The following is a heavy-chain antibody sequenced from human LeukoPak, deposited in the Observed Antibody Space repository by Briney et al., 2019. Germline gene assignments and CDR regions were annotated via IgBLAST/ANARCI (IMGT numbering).Heavy chain of an antibody. J-gene: IGHJ6*02. CDR1: GGSITSTSFY. CDR2: IYHTGRT. V-gene: IGHV4-39*01. Sequence: SSGTLSLTCTVSGGSITSTSFYWGWIRQSPGKGLEWIGTIYHTGRTYDNPSLKSRVTISVDTSENQFSLKLNSVTAADTAIYYCVRHFGYTSAWDLYYYDIGVWGQGTTVTISS. D-gene: IGHD6-19*01. CDR3: VRHFGYTSAWDLYYYDIGV.